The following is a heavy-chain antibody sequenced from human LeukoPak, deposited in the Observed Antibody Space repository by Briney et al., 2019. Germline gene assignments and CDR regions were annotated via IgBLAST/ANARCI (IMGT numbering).Heavy chain of an antibody. CDR2: INHSGST. J-gene: IGHJ6*02. V-gene: IGHV4-34*01. CDR3: ARSGPAAIYYYYGMDV. Sequence: SETLSLTCAVYGGSFSGYYWSWIRQPPRKGLEWIGEINHSGSTNYDPSLKSRVTISVDTSKNQFSLKLSSVTAADTAVYYCARSGPAAIYYYYGMDVWGQGTTVTVSS. CDR1: GGSFSGYY. D-gene: IGHD2-2*01.